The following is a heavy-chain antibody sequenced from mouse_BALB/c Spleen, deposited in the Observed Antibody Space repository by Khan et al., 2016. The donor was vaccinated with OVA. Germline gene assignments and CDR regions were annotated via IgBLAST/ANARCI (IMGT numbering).Heavy chain of an antibody. CDR1: GFSLSRYN. Sequence: QVQLKESGPGLVAPSQSLSITCTVSGFSLSRYNVHWVRQPPGKGLEWLGMIWGGGGTDYTSALKSRLSISKDDSKRQVFLKMNRKKTDDKDMYDSTRAYERYDGDYAMEYWGKGTSGKVSS. CDR3: TRAYERYDGDYAMEY. V-gene: IGHV2-6-4*01. J-gene: IGHJ4*01. CDR2: IWGGGGT. D-gene: IGHD2-14*01.